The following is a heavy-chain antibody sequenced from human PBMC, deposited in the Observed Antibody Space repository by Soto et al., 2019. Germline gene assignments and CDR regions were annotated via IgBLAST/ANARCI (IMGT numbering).Heavy chain of an antibody. D-gene: IGHD2-2*01. CDR1: GYTFTGYY. Sequence: ASVKVSCKASGYTFTGYYIHWVREAPGQGLEWMGWINPQTGGTSYAQKFQGRVTLSRDTSINTAYLELSRLTFDDAAVYFCARERYQVISDGMDVWGQGTTGTVSS. J-gene: IGHJ6*02. CDR3: ARERYQVISDGMDV. V-gene: IGHV1-2*02. CDR2: INPQTGGT.